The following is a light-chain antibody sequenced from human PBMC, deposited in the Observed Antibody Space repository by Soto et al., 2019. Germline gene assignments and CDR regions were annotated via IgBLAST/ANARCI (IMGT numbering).Light chain of an antibody. J-gene: IGKJ1*01. V-gene: IGKV3-15*01. Sequence: IEMTQAPATLSLSPGERATLSCRASQSVTDNLAWYQQKPGQAPRLLIYGASTRAGGIPARFSGSGSGTDFTLTIYSLQSEDFAVYYCQQSNSWPRTFGQGTKVDIK. CDR3: QQSNSWPRT. CDR2: GAS. CDR1: QSVTDN.